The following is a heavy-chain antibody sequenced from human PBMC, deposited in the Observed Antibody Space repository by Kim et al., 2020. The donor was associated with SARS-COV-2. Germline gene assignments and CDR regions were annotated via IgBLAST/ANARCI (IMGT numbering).Heavy chain of an antibody. V-gene: IGHV1-46*01. D-gene: IGHD6-13*01. CDR3: ARFSAGTDY. CDR2: GSK. J-gene: IGHJ4*02. Sequence: GSKSYAQKFQGRVTMTRDTSTSPVYMELSRLRSEDTAGYYCARFSAGTDYWGQGTLVTVSS.